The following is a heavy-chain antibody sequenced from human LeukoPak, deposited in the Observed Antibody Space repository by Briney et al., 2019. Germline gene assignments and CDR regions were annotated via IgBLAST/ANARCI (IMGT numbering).Heavy chain of an antibody. CDR1: GGSFSGYY. V-gene: IGHV4-34*01. CDR3: ARGIVTYYDYVWGSYRHVYFDY. CDR2: INHSGST. J-gene: IGHJ4*02. D-gene: IGHD3-16*02. Sequence: SETLSLTCAVYGGSFSGYYWSWIRQPPGKGLEWIGEINHSGSTNYNPSLKSRVTISVDTSKNQFSLKLGSVTAADTAVYYCARGIVTYYDYVWGSYRHVYFDYWGQGTLVTVSS.